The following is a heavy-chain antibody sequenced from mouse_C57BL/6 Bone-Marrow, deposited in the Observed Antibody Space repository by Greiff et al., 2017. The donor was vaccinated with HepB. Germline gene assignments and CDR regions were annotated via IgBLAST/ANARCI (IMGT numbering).Heavy chain of an antibody. CDR3: ARQDYYGSSDYAMDY. J-gene: IGHJ4*01. CDR2: IWSDGST. D-gene: IGHD1-1*01. V-gene: IGHV2-6-1*01. Sequence: VKLMESGPGLVAPSQSLSITCTVSGFSLTSYGVHWVRQPPGKGLEWLVVIWSDGSTTYNSAHKSRLSISKDNSKSQVFLKMNSLQTDDTAMYYGARQDYYGSSDYAMDYWGQGTSVTVSS. CDR1: GFSLTSYG.